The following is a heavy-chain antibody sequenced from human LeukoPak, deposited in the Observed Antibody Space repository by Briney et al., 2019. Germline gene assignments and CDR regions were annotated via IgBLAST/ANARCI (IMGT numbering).Heavy chain of an antibody. D-gene: IGHD1-7*01. CDR3: ARDHSNWNYAPDF. CDR2: ISASNGNT. CDR1: GYTFTRYG. V-gene: IGHV1-18*01. J-gene: IGHJ4*02. Sequence: AASVKVSCKASGYTFTRYGISWVRQAPGQGLQWLGWISASNGNTNYAQKFRDRVTMSTDTSTGTAYLDVRILTSDDTAVYYCARDHSNWNYAPDFWGQGTLVIVSS.